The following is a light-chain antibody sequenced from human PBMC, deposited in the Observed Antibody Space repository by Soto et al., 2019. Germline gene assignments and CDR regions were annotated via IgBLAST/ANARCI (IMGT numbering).Light chain of an antibody. CDR1: SSDIGAYNY. Sequence: QSVLTQPASVSGSPGQSITISCAGTSSDIGAYNYVSWYQHLPGKAPKLIIYDVVTRPSGISTRFSASKSGNTASLTISGLQAEDEADYYCSSYTTRNTEVFGTGPTLTVL. CDR3: SSYTTRNTEV. J-gene: IGLJ1*01. CDR2: DVV. V-gene: IGLV2-14*03.